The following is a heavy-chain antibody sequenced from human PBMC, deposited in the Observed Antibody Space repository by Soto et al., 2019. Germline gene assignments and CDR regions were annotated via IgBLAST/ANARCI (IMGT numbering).Heavy chain of an antibody. J-gene: IGHJ4*02. D-gene: IGHD3-10*01. V-gene: IGHV3-23*01. CDR3: AKSRSGISRGYY. Sequence: ESGGGLVQPGGSLRLSCAASGFTFSSSAMSWVRQAPGKGLEWVSAISGSGGNTYYADSVKGRFTISRDISKSTLYLQVNSLRAEDTAVYYCAKSRSGISRGYYWGLGTLVTVSS. CDR1: GFTFSSSA. CDR2: ISGSGGNT.